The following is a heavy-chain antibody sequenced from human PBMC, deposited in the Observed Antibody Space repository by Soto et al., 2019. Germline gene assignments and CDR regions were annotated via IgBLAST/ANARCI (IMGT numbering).Heavy chain of an antibody. CDR1: VYTFTSYA. Sequence: QVQLLQSGAEEKKPGASVKVSCKASVYTFTSYAVHWGRQAPGQRLEWMGWINAGNGNTKYSQKFQGRVTITRDTSASTAYMELSSLRSEDTAVYYCARAVDGRLAPDDWGKGTLVTVSS. V-gene: IGHV1-3*05. J-gene: IGHJ4*02. CDR3: ARAVDGRLAPDD. D-gene: IGHD6-19*01. CDR2: INAGNGNT.